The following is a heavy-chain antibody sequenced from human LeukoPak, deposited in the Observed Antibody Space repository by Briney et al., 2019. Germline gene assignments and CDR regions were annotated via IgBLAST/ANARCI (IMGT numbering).Heavy chain of an antibody. CDR2: IYPGDSDT. CDR3: ARRYGYCSSTSCFNIGGWFDP. Sequence: GESPKISCKGSGYSFTSYWIGWVRQMPGKGLEWMGIIYPGDSDTRYSPSFQGQVTISADKSISTAYLQWSSLKASDTAMYYCARRYGYCSSTSCFNIGGWFDPWGQGTLVTVSS. V-gene: IGHV5-51*01. CDR1: GYSFTSYW. D-gene: IGHD2-2*01. J-gene: IGHJ5*02.